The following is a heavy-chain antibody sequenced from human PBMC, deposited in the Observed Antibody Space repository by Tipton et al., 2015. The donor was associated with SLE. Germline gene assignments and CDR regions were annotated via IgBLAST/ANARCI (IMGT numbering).Heavy chain of an antibody. D-gene: IGHD6-13*01. CDR1: GFTFDDYA. CDR2: ISWNSGSI. CDR3: AKDTAYSSSWYFDY. J-gene: IGHJ4*02. Sequence: SLRLSCAASGFTFDDYAMHWVRQAPGKGLEWVSGISWNSGSIGYADSVKGRFTISRDNAKNSLYLQMNSLRAEDTALYYCAKDTAYSSSWYFDYWGRGTLVTVSS. V-gene: IGHV3-9*01.